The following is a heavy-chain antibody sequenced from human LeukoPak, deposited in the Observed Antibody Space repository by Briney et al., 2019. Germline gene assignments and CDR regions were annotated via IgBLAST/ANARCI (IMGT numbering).Heavy chain of an antibody. V-gene: IGHV3-21*01. CDR2: ISTSSSYI. CDR3: ARGPYTDY. D-gene: IGHD4-11*01. Sequence: GGSLRLSCAASGFTFSRNSMNWVRQAPGKGLEWVSSISTSSSYIYYADSLKGRFTISRDNAKNSLSLQMNSLRAEDTAVYYCARGPYTDYWGQGTLVTVSS. J-gene: IGHJ4*02. CDR1: GFTFSRNS.